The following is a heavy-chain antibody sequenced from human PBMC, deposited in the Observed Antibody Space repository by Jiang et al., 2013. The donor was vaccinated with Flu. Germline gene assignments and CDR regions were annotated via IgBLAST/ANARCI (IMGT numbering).Heavy chain of an antibody. Sequence: QPGRSLRLSCAASGFTFSSYAMHWVRQAPGKGLEWVAVISYDGSNKYYADSVKGRFTISRDNSKNTLYLQMNSLRAEDTAVYYCARDYYDSSGYYYGYFQHWGQGTLVTVSS. V-gene: IGHV3-30*04. CDR3: ARDYYDSSGYYYGYFQH. J-gene: IGHJ1*01. CDR1: GFTFSSYA. CDR2: ISYDGSNK. D-gene: IGHD3-22*01.